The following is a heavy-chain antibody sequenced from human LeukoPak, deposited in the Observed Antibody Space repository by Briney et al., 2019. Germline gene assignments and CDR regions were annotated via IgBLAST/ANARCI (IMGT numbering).Heavy chain of an antibody. CDR3: ARHYYYDSSGYLGTDYNWFDP. V-gene: IGHV4-59*08. J-gene: IGHJ5*02. D-gene: IGHD3-22*01. Sequence: PSETLSLTCTVSGGSISNYYWSWIRQPPGKGLEWIGYIYYSGSTYYNPSLKSRVTISVDTSKNQFSLKLSSVTAADTAVYYCARHYYYDSSGYLGTDYNWFDPWGQGTLVTVSS. CDR1: GGSISNYY. CDR2: IYYSGST.